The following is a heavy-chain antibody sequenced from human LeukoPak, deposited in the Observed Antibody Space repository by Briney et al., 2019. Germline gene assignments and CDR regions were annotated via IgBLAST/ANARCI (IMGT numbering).Heavy chain of an antibody. D-gene: IGHD6-19*01. V-gene: IGHV4-59*01. CDR2: ITYSGST. CDR3: VRHTPSGWYQVVY. CDR1: GGSISNYF. J-gene: IGHJ4*02. Sequence: SETLSLTCTVSGGSISNYFWSWIRQPPGKGLEWIGFITYSGSTDHNPSLKSRVTISVDASKNQFSLKLTSVTAADTAVYYCVRHTPSGWYQVVYWGQGTLVTVSS.